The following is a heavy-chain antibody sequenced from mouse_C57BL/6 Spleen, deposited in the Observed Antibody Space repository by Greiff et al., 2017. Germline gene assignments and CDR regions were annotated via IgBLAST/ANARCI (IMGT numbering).Heavy chain of an antibody. CDR2: IYPGDGDT. CDR1: GYAFSSYW. CDR3: ARGGSSGYGY. Sequence: VQRVESGAELVKPGASVKISCKASGYAFSSYWMNWVKQRPGKGLEWIGQIYPGDGDTNYNGKFKGKATLTADKSSSTAYMQLSSLTSEDSAVYFCARGGSSGYGYWGQGTTLTVSS. J-gene: IGHJ2*01. V-gene: IGHV1-80*01. D-gene: IGHD3-2*02.